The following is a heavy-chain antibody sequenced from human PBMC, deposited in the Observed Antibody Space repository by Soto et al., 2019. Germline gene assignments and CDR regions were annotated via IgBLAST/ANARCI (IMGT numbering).Heavy chain of an antibody. CDR1: VYTFTSYY. CDR2: IYPSGGST. D-gene: IGHD1-1*01. V-gene: IGHV1-46*03. CDR3: GRVFAGNWNDDPSGGAFDIWGQGTKVTVSSGKPQLSSLRSEDTAVYYCAAAGTEDWFDP. J-gene: IGHJ5*02. Sequence: ASVTVSCKASVYTFTSYYIHWVRQAPGQGLEWMGRIYPSGGSTDYAQKFQGRVTMTRDTSTSTAYMELSSLSSEDTAVYYCGRVFAGNWNDDPSGGAFDIWGQGTKVTVSSGKPQLSSLRSEDTAVYYCAAAGTEDWFDPWGQGTLVTVSS.